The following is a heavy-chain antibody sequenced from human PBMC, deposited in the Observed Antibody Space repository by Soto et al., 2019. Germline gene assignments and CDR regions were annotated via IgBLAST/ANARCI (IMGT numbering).Heavy chain of an antibody. D-gene: IGHD3-16*01. CDR2: ISYDGDNK. J-gene: IGHJ6*02. V-gene: IGHV3-30-3*01. CDR3: ARPWGQLSTYYYGMDT. Sequence: QVQLVDSGGGVVQPGRSLTLSCAASGFTFRNYAMHWVRQAPGKGLEWVATISYDGDNKYYTDSVKGPFTISRDNSKNTLYLQMNSLRPEDTAVYYCARPWGQLSTYYYGMDTWGQGTTVTVSS. CDR1: GFTFRNYA.